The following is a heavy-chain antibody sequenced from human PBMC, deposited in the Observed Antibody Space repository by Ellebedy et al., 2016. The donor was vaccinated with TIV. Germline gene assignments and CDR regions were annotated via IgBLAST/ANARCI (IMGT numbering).Heavy chain of an antibody. CDR2: INEDGSEK. Sequence: PGGSLRLSCAASGFTFSRCWMSWVRQAPGKGLEWVANINEDGSEKNYVDSVKGRFTIARDNAKNSLYLQMNSLRAEDTAVYYCATDKVCFTFDIWGRGTMVTVSS. CDR3: ATDKVCFTFDI. J-gene: IGHJ3*02. V-gene: IGHV3-7*01. CDR1: GFTFSRCW.